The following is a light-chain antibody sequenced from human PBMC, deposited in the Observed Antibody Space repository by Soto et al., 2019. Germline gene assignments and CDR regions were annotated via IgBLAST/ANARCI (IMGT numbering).Light chain of an antibody. CDR3: MQSTQLPPT. V-gene: IGKV2D-29*02. CDR1: QSLLHITGETF. Sequence: DVVMTQTPVSLSVAPGQPASISCKSSQSLLHITGETFLSWYLQKPGQSPQLLIYEVSTRVSGVPDRFSGSGSGTDFTLEISRVETDDVGIYYCMQSTQLPPTFGQGTRLEIK. J-gene: IGKJ5*01. CDR2: EVS.